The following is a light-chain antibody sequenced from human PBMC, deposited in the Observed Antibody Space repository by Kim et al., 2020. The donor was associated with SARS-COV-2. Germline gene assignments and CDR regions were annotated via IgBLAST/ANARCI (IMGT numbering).Light chain of an antibody. V-gene: IGKV1-5*01. CDR2: DGS. CDR1: QSVSRW. J-gene: IGKJ1*01. CDR3: QHRQT. Sequence: STLSASVGDRVTLTCRASQSVSRWLAWYQQKPGKAPKLLIYDGSNLQSGVPSRFSSSGSGTEFTLTISSLQPDDFAIYYCQHRQTFGQGTKVDIK.